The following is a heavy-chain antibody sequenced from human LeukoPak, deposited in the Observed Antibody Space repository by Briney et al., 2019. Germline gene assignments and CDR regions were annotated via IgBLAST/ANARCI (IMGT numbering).Heavy chain of an antibody. D-gene: IGHD6-19*01. J-gene: IGHJ5*02. CDR2: INANSGGT. CDR3: ARGWGVIAVAVLNNWFDP. CDR1: GYTFTGYY. V-gene: IGHV1-2*06. Sequence: ASVKVSCKASGYTFTGYYMHWVRQAPGQGLEWMGRINANSGGTNYAQKFQGRVTMTRDTSISTAYMELSRLRSDDTAVYYCARGWGVIAVAVLNNWFDPWGQGTLVTVSS.